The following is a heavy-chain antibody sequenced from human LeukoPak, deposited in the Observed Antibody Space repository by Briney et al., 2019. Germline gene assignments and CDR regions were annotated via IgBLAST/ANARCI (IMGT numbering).Heavy chain of an antibody. Sequence: ASVKVSCKASGYTFTGYYMHWVRQAPGQGLERMGWINPNSGGTNYAQKFQGRVTMTRDTSISTAYMELSRLRSDDTAVYYCARDAHRISYGDYGPYYYYYYMDVWGRGTTATVSS. D-gene: IGHD4-17*01. CDR3: ARDAHRISYGDYGPYYYYYYMDV. CDR2: INPNSGGT. CDR1: GYTFTGYY. J-gene: IGHJ6*03. V-gene: IGHV1-2*02.